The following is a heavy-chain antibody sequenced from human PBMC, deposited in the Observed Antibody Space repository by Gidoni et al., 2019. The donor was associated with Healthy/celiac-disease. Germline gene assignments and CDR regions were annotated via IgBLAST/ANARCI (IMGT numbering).Heavy chain of an antibody. CDR3: ARGKGGYYDSSGYYDDY. J-gene: IGHJ4*02. CDR2: INHSGST. CDR1: GGPFSGYY. Sequence: QVQLQQWGAGLLKPSETLSLTCAVYGGPFSGYYWSWIRQPPGKGLEWIGEINHSGSTNYNPSLKSRVTISVDTSKNQFSLKLSSVTAADTAVYYCARGKGGYYDSSGYYDDYWGQGTLVTVSS. D-gene: IGHD3-22*01. V-gene: IGHV4-34*01.